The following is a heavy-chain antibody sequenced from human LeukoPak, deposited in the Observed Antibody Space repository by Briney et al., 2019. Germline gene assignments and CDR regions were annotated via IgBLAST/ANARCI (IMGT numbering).Heavy chain of an antibody. CDR2: SGGGGST. J-gene: IGHJ4*02. D-gene: IGHD4-23*01. Sequence: GGSLRLSCAASGFTVNSNYMSWVRQAPGKGLEWVSTISGSGGGGSTYYADSVKGRFTISRDDAKNSLYLQMNSLRADDAALYYCVRGGDYAGIAARHDFWGRGTLVTVSS. V-gene: IGHV3-53*01. CDR1: GFTVNSNY. CDR3: VRGGDYAGIAARHDF.